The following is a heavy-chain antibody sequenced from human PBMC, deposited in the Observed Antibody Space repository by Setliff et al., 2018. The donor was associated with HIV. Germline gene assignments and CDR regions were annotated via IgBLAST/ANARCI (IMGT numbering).Heavy chain of an antibody. V-gene: IGHV4-39*01. CDR1: GDSIGSSSYY. CDR3: ARSRVRGVIIKGY. D-gene: IGHD3-10*01. Sequence: PSETLSLTCTVSGDSIGSSSYYWAWIRQPPGKGLEWIGNIYYSGSTYYNPSLKTRVTISVDGSKNQFSLQLNSVTAADTAIYYCARSRVRGVIIKGYWGQGTPVTVSS. J-gene: IGHJ4*02. CDR2: IYYSGST.